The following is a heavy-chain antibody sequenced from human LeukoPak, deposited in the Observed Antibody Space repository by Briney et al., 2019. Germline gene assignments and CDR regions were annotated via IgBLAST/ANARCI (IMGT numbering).Heavy chain of an antibody. CDR1: GYTFTGYY. D-gene: IGHD6-13*01. V-gene: IGHV1-2*02. CDR2: INPNSGGT. CDR3: ARVGGPAVHDAFDI. Sequence: ASVKVSCKASGYTFTGYYMHWVRQAPGQGLEWMGWINPNSGGTNYAQKFQGRVTMTRDTSISTAYMELSRLRSDDTAVYYCARVGGPAVHDAFDIWGQGTMVTVSS. J-gene: IGHJ3*02.